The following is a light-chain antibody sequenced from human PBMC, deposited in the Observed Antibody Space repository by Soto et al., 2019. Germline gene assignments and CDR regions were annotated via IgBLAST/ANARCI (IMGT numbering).Light chain of an antibody. V-gene: IGLV2-14*01. CDR3: VSFTTEKSYV. Sequence: GVSYRFSGSKSANTASLTISGLQADDEADYYCVSFTTEKSYVFGTGTKLTVL. J-gene: IGLJ1*01.